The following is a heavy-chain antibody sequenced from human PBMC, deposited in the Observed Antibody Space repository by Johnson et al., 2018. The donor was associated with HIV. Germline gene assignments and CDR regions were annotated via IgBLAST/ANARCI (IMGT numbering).Heavy chain of an antibody. V-gene: IGHV3-9*01. Sequence: VQLVESGGGLVQPGRSLRLSCAASGFTFDDYAMHWVRQAPGKGLEWVSGISWNSGSIGYADSVKGRFTISRDNAKNSLYLQMNSLRAEDTAVYYCAKNRLPDAGDAFDIWGQGTMVTVSS. CDR1: GFTFDDYA. D-gene: IGHD2-15*01. CDR3: AKNRLPDAGDAFDI. J-gene: IGHJ3*02. CDR2: ISWNSGSI.